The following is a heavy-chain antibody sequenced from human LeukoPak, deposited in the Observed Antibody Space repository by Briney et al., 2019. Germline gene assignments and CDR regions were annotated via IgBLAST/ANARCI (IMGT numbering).Heavy chain of an antibody. D-gene: IGHD1-26*01. CDR1: GFTFSNHW. CDR2: VKQDGSEK. CDR3: ARTFQELTYRTYFFDF. J-gene: IGHJ4*02. Sequence: GGSLRLSCAASGFTFSNHWMSWVGQAAGKGLEGVANVKQDGSEKYYVDSVKGRFTISRHNAKNSLYLQMNSLRAQDTAVYYCARTFQELTYRTYFFDFWGQGTLVTVSS. V-gene: IGHV3-7*01.